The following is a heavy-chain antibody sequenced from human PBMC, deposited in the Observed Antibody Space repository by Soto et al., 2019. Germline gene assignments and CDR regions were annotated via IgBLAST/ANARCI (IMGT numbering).Heavy chain of an antibody. D-gene: IGHD3-3*01. Sequence: GGSLRLSCAASGFTFSNAWMRWVRQAPGKGLEWVGRIKNTTDGGTTDYTAPVKGRFTISRDDSKNTLYLQMNSLKTEDTAVYYCTTGYDFWSGRYYYYYGMDVWGQGTTVTVS. CDR3: TTGYDFWSGRYYYYYGMDV. V-gene: IGHV3-15*01. CDR2: IKNTTDGGTT. CDR1: GFTFSNAW. J-gene: IGHJ6*02.